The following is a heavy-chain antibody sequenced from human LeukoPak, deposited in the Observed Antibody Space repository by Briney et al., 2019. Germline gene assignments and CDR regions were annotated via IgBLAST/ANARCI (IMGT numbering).Heavy chain of an antibody. V-gene: IGHV3-48*04. CDR2: ISFSISTT. J-gene: IGHJ4*02. CDR3: ARSFYNDYDTTGYYSLDY. Sequence: HTGGSLRLSCAASGFNFNTYTMTWVRQAPGKGLEWVSSISFSISTTYYADSVKGRFTVSRDNAKNSLYLQMNSLRAEDTAVYYCARSFYNDYDTTGYYSLDYWGQGTLVTVSS. CDR1: GFNFNTYT. D-gene: IGHD3-22*01.